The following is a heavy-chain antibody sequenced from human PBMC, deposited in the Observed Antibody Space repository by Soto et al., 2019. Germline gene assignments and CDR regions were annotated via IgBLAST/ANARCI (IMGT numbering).Heavy chain of an antibody. CDR3: ARDGSGYYGSGSYPD. J-gene: IGHJ4*02. V-gene: IGHV1-3*01. Sequence: QVQLVQSGTEVRKPGASVRVSCKASGYTFTAFAMHWVRQAPGQRPEWMGWINADNGNSRYSQKFQGRVTFTRDTSANTAYLELGRLESDDTAVYYCARDGSGYYGSGSYPDWGQGTLVTFSS. CDR1: GYTFTAFA. CDR2: INADNGNS. D-gene: IGHD3-10*01.